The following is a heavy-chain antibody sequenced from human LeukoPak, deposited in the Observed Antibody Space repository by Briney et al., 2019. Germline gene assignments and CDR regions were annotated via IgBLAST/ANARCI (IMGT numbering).Heavy chain of an antibody. V-gene: IGHV3-23*01. D-gene: IGHD5-24*01. CDR3: AKDVRDGYNYGGYFDY. CDR2: ISGSGGST. J-gene: IGHJ4*02. CDR1: GFTVSSNC. Sequence: GALRLSCAASGFTVSSNCMSWVRQAPGKGLEWVSAISGSGGSTYYADSVKGRFTISRDNSKNTLYLQMNSLRAEDTAVYYCAKDVRDGYNYGGYFDYWGQGTLVTVSS.